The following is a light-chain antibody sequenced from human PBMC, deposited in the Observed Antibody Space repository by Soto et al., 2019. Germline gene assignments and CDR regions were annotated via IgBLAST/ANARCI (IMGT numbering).Light chain of an antibody. J-gene: IGLJ2*01. CDR1: SRHNTNA. CDR3: QAWATGIHI. CDR2: VNSDGSH. Sequence: QAVLTQSPSASASLGASVKLTCTLSSRHNTNAIAWHQQQPKKGPRFLMKVNSDGSHFKGAGIPDRFSGSSSGAERYLTISSLQSEDEADYYCQAWATGIHIFGGGTQLTVL. V-gene: IGLV4-69*01.